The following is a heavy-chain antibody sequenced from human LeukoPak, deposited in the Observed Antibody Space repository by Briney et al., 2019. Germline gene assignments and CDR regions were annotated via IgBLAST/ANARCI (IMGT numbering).Heavy chain of an antibody. CDR1: GGSISSGSYY. CDR2: IYTSGST. V-gene: IGHV4-61*02. Sequence: SETLSLTCTVSGGSISSGSYYWSWIRQPAGKGLEWIGRIYTSGSTNYNPSLKSRVTISVDTSKNQFSLKLSSVTAADTAVYYCARGPPPDFDYWGRGTLVTVSS. J-gene: IGHJ4*02. CDR3: ARGPPPDFDY.